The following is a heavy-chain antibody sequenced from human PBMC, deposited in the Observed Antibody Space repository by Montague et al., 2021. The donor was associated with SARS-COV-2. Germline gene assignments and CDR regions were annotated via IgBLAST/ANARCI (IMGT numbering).Heavy chain of an antibody. D-gene: IGHD2-2*01. Sequence: SETLSLTCTVSGYSISSGYYWGWIRQPPGKGLEWIGSIYHSGSTYYNPSLKSRVTISVVTSKNQFSLQLSSVTAADTAVYCCARSQDCSTTSCHFDYWGQGTLVTVSS. CDR3: ARSQDCSTTSCHFDY. CDR2: IYHSGST. V-gene: IGHV4-38-2*02. CDR1: GYSISSGYY. J-gene: IGHJ4*02.